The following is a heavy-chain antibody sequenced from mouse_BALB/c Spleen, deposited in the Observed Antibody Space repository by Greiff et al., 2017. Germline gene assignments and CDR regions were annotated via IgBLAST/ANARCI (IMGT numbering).Heavy chain of an antibody. Sequence: EVKLEESGPGLVKPSQSLSLTCTVTGYSITSDYAWNWIRQFPGNKLEWMGYISYSGSTSYNPSLKSRISITRDTSKNQFFLQLNSVTTEDTATYYCARDYRYDSYYFDYWGQGTTLTVSS. CDR3: ARDYRYDSYYFDY. D-gene: IGHD2-14*01. V-gene: IGHV3-2*02. CDR1: GYSITSDYA. J-gene: IGHJ2*01. CDR2: ISYSGST.